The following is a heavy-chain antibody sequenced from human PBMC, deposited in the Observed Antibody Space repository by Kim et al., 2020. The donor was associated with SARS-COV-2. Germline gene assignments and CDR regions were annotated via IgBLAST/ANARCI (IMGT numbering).Heavy chain of an antibody. D-gene: IGHD6-19*01. Sequence: SETQYSPSFQGQVTISADKSISTAYLQWSSLKASDTAMYYCAREQWLYAFDIWGQGTMVTVSS. V-gene: IGHV5-51*01. CDR2: SET. CDR3: AREQWLYAFDI. J-gene: IGHJ3*02.